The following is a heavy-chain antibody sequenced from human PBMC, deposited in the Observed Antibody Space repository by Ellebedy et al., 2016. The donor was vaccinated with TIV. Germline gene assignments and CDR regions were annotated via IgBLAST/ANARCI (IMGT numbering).Heavy chain of an antibody. V-gene: IGHV1-18*01. CDR3: AREGGGYDF. Sequence: AASVRVSCKASGYRFLNYGISWVRQAPGQGLQWMGYVNPYNGNTNYTQQLRDRVTLTTDTSTTTVYMELRSLRSDDTAVYYCAREGGGYDFWGQGTLVTVSS. J-gene: IGHJ4*02. CDR1: GYRFLNYG. D-gene: IGHD5-12*01. CDR2: VNPYNGNT.